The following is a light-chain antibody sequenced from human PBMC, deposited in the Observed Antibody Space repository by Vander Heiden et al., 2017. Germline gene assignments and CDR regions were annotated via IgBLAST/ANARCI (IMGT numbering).Light chain of an antibody. J-gene: IGLJ2*01. CDR2: EVS. V-gene: IGLV2-23*02. CDR1: SSDVGSYNF. Sequence: QSALPQPASVSGSPGQSITISCTGTSSDVGSYNFVSWYQLHPGKAPKLMIYEVSKRPSGVSNRFSGSKSGNTASLTISGLQAEDEADYYCCSYAGSRTWVFGGGTELTVL. CDR3: CSYAGSRTWV.